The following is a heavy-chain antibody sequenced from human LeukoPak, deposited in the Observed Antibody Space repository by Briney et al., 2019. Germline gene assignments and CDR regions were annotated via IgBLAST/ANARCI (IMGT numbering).Heavy chain of an antibody. CDR1: GFSFSNSW. J-gene: IGHJ4*02. CDR3: ARDLGWLQFEY. Sequence: GGSLRLSCTTSGFSFSNSWLNWVRQAPGEGLEWVAYINEDGSAKHYVDSVKGRFTISRDNAKNSLYLHMNSLRAEDTAVYYCARDLGWLQFEYWGQGTLVTVAS. D-gene: IGHD5-24*01. CDR2: INEDGSAK. V-gene: IGHV3-7*04.